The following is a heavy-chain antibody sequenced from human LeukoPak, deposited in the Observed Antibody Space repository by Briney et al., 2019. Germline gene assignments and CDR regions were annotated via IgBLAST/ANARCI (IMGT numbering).Heavy chain of an antibody. CDR2: INPNSGGT. V-gene: IGHV1-2*02. Sequence: GASVKVSCKASGYTFTGYYMHWVRQAPGQGLEWMGWINPNSGGTNYAQKFQGRVTMTRDTSISTAYMELSRLRSDDTAVYYCARDLFGVVNPLGYWGQGTLVTVSS. J-gene: IGHJ4*02. CDR3: ARDLFGVVNPLGY. CDR1: GYTFTGYY. D-gene: IGHD3-3*01.